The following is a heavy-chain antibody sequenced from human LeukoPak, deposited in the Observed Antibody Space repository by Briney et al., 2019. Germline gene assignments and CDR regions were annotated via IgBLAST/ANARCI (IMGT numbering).Heavy chain of an antibody. Sequence: GGSLRLSCAASGFTFSSYAMSWVRQAPGKGLEWVSAISGSGGSTYYADSVKGRFTISRDNSKNTLYLQMNSLRAEDTAVYYCAPKGGYYYDSSGYYYGYWGQGTLVTVSS. D-gene: IGHD3-22*01. J-gene: IGHJ4*02. CDR2: ISGSGGST. CDR3: APKGGYYYDSSGYYYGY. CDR1: GFTFSSYA. V-gene: IGHV3-23*01.